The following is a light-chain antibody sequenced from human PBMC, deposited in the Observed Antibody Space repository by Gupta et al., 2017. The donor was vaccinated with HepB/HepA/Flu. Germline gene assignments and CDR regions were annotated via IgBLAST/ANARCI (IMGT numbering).Light chain of an antibody. CDR3: AAWDDSLNAHYV. Sequence: QSVLTQPPSASGTPGQRVTISCSGRSSNIGSNTVNWYQQLPGTAPKLLIYSNNQRPSGVPDRFSGSKSGTSASLAISGLQSEDEADYYCAAWDDSLNAHYVFGTGTKVTVL. CDR1: SSNIGSNT. J-gene: IGLJ1*01. V-gene: IGLV1-44*01. CDR2: SNN.